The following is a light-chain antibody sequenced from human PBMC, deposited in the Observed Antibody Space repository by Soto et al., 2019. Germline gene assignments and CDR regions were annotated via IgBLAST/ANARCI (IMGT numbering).Light chain of an antibody. CDR2: WAS. J-gene: IGKJ4*01. Sequence: DIVMTQSPDSLAVSLGERATINCKYRQSVLYSSNNKNYLAWYQQKPGQPPKLLIYWASTRESGVPDRFSGSGSGTDFTLTISSLQAEDVAVYYCQQYYGTPLTFGGGTKVEIK. V-gene: IGKV4-1*01. CDR3: QQYYGTPLT. CDR1: QSVLYSSNNKNY.